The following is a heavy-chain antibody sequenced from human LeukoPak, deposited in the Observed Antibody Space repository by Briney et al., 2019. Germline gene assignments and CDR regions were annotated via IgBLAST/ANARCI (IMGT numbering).Heavy chain of an antibody. CDR2: ISSSSSYI. V-gene: IGHV3-21*01. D-gene: IGHD6-13*01. Sequence: GGSLRLSCAASGFTFSSYSMNWVRQAPGKGLEGVASISSSSSYIYYADSVKGRFTISRDNAKNSLYLQMNSLRAEDTAVYYCARGRIGQQLGYYFDYWGQGTLVTVSS. CDR1: GFTFSSYS. CDR3: ARGRIGQQLGYYFDY. J-gene: IGHJ4*02.